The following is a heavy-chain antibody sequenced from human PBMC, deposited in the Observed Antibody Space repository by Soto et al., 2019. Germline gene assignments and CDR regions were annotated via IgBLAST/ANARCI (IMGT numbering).Heavy chain of an antibody. J-gene: IGHJ6*02. CDR2: IIPIFGTA. Sequence: SVKVSCKASGGTFSSYAIRWVRQAPGQGLEWMGGIIPIFGTANYAQKFQGRVTITADESTSTAYMELSSLRSEDTAVYYCARGVGCSSTSCPPSGHYGMDVWGQGTTVTVSS. CDR1: GGTFSSYA. CDR3: ARGVGCSSTSCPPSGHYGMDV. V-gene: IGHV1-69*13. D-gene: IGHD2-2*01.